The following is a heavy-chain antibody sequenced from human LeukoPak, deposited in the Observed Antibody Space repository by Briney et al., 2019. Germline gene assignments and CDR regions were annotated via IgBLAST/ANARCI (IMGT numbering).Heavy chain of an antibody. D-gene: IGHD4-17*01. CDR2: IYYSGST. CDR3: ARRREYGDYFDY. V-gene: IGHV4-30-4*01. J-gene: IGHJ4*02. CDR1: GGSISSGDYY. Sequence: PSETLSLTCTVSGGSISSGDYYWSWIRQPLGKGLEWIGYIYYSGSTYYNPSLKSRLTLSVDTSKNHFSLKLSSVTAADTAVYYCARRREYGDYFDYWGQGTLVTVSS.